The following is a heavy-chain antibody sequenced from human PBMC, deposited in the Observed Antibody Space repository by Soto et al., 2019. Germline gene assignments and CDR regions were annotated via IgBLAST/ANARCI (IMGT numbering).Heavy chain of an antibody. CDR2: ISSSSSYI. CDR1: GFTFSSYS. CDR3: ARFPYWYDFWSGYKEGYYFDY. V-gene: IGHV3-21*01. D-gene: IGHD3-3*01. J-gene: IGHJ4*02. Sequence: GGSLRLSCAASGFTFSSYSMNWVRQAPGKGLEWVSSISSSSSYIYYADSVKGRFTISRDNSKNSLYLQMNSLRAEETAVYYCARFPYWYDFWSGYKEGYYFDYWGQGTLVTVSS.